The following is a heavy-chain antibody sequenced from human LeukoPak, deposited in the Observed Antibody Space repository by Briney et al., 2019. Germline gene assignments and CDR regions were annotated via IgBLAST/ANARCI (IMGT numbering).Heavy chain of an antibody. V-gene: IGHV3-33*06. CDR1: GFIFSLYG. CDR3: VKDRMGDYHYYMDV. D-gene: IGHD3-16*01. J-gene: IGHJ6*03. Sequence: GRSLRLSCAASGFIFSLYGMHWVRQAPGKGLEWVAVIWYDGNNKHYADSVKGRFTISRDNSKNTVYLQMNTPRAEDTAVYYCVKDRMGDYHYYMDVWGKGTTVTVSS. CDR2: IWYDGNNK.